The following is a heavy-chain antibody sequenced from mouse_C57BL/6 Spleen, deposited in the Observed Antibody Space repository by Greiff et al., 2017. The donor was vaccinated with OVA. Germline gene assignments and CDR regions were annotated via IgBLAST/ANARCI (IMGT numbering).Heavy chain of an antibody. CDR1: GYTFTDYN. CDR2: INPNNGGT. D-gene: IGHD2-5*01. J-gene: IGHJ3*01. V-gene: IGHV1-18*01. CDR3: ARSGHSNPCAY. Sequence: EVQLQQSGPELVKPGASVKIPCKASGYTFTDYNMDWVKQSHGKSLEWIGDINPNNGGTIYNQKFKGKATLTVDKSSSTAYMELRSLTSEDTAVYYCARSGHSNPCAYWGQGTLVTVSA.